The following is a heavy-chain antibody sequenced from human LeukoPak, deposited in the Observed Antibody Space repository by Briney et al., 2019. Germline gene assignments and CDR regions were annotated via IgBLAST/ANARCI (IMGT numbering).Heavy chain of an antibody. CDR3: ASKGWELLSYAFDI. CDR1: GFTFNDYY. V-gene: IGHV3-11*06. J-gene: IGHJ3*02. D-gene: IGHD1-26*01. Sequence: GGSLRLSCAASGFTFNDYYMTWIRQAPGKGLEWVSYISSTGTYTNYADSVKGRFTISRDNAKNSLYLQMNSLRAEDTAMYYCASKGWELLSYAFDIWGQGTMVTASS. CDR2: ISSTGTYT.